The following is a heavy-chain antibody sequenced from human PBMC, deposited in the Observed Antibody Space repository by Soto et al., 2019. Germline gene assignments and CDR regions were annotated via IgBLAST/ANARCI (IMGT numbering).Heavy chain of an antibody. V-gene: IGHV1-18*01. D-gene: IGHD6-13*01. J-gene: IGHJ4*02. Sequence: QVQLVQSGAEVKKPGASVKVSCKTSGYTFTMYGISWVRQAPEQGLAWMGWISTYNGNTNSAQKFQGRVTMTTDTSTSTAYMELRSLRSDDTAVYYCARSPYTNSWYYFDYWGQGTLVTVSS. CDR2: ISTYNGNT. CDR1: GYTFTMYG. CDR3: ARSPYTNSWYYFDY.